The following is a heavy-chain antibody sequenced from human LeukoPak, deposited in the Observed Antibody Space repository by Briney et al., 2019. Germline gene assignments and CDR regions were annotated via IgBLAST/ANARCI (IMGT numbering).Heavy chain of an antibody. V-gene: IGHV3-43*01. D-gene: IGHD3-22*01. Sequence: GGSLRLSCAASGFTFSSYGMHWVRQAPGKGLEWVSLISWDGGSTYYADSVKGRFTISRDNSKNSLYLQMNSLRTEDTALYYCAKDMKLYYYDSSGYDYWGQGTLVTVSS. CDR2: ISWDGGST. J-gene: IGHJ4*02. CDR3: AKDMKLYYYDSSGYDY. CDR1: GFTFSSYG.